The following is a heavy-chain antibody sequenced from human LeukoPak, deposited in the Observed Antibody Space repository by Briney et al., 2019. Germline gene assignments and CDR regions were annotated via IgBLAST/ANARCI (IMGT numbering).Heavy chain of an antibody. J-gene: IGHJ3*02. CDR3: ARDRITMSLNHGAFDI. Sequence: GASVKVSCKASGGTFSSYAISWVRQAPGQGLEWMGRIIPILGIANYAQKFQGRVTITADKSTSTAYMELSSLRSEDTAVYYCARDRITMSLNHGAFDIWGQGTMVTASS. CDR2: IIPILGIA. CDR1: GGTFSSYA. D-gene: IGHD3-10*02. V-gene: IGHV1-69*04.